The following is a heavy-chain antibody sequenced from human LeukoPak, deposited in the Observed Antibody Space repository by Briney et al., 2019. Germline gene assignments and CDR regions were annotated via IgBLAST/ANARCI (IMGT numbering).Heavy chain of an antibody. V-gene: IGHV1-2*02. J-gene: IGHJ4*02. CDR3: ARMRSRSGYDNPLDS. D-gene: IGHD5-12*01. CDR2: INPNSGGT. Sequence: GASVKVSCKASGYIFTGYYIHWVRQAPGQGLEWMGWINPNSGGTNYAQKFQGRVTMTRDTSISTAYMELSGLRSDDTAVYYCARMRSRSGYDNPLDSWGQGTLVTVSS. CDR1: GYIFTGYY.